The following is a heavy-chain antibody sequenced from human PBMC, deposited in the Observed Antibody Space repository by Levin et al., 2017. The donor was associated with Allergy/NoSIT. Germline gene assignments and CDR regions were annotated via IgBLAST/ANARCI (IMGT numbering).Heavy chain of an antibody. CDR2: IWYDGSNK. J-gene: IGHJ4*02. CDR1: GFTFSSYG. CDR3: ARDKGSPSVVISRILDY. D-gene: IGHD3-22*01. V-gene: IGHV3-33*01. Sequence: GGSLRLSCAASGFTFSSYGMHWVRQAPGKGLEWVAVIWYDGSNKYYADSVKGRFTISRDNSKNTLYLQMNSLRAEDTAVYYCARDKGSPSVVISRILDYWGQGTLVTVSS.